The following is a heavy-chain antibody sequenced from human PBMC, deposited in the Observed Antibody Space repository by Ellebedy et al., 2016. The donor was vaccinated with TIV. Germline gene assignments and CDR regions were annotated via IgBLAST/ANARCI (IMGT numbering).Heavy chain of an antibody. CDR3: ARKTWIQLWSGAQEKYYYYMDV. CDR1: GGSFSGYY. D-gene: IGHD5-18*01. Sequence: SETLSLXXAVYGGSFSGYYWSWIRQPPGKGLEWIGEINHSGSTNYNPSLKSRVTISVDTSKNQFSLKLSSVTAADTAVYYCARKTWIQLWSGAQEKYYYYMDVWGKGTTVTVSS. CDR2: INHSGST. J-gene: IGHJ6*03. V-gene: IGHV4-34*01.